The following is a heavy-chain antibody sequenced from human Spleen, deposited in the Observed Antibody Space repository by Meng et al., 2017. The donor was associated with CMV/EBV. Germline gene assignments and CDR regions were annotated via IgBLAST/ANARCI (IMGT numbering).Heavy chain of an antibody. Sequence: GESLKISCKGFGYSFTTYWIGWLRQTPGKGLDWMGIIYPDDSDTRYNPSFQGQVTITADKSISTVYLQWSSLKASDTAIYYCARRTRDSSAWYVWFDPWGQGTLVTVSS. J-gene: IGHJ5*02. CDR2: IYPDDSDT. CDR3: ARRTRDSSAWYVWFDP. V-gene: IGHV5-51*01. CDR1: GYSFTTYW. D-gene: IGHD6-19*01.